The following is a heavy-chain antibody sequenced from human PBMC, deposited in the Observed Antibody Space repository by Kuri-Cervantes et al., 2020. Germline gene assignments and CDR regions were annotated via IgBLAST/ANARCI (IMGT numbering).Heavy chain of an antibody. CDR1: GYSFTSND. CDR3: ARPPPGAAYEYWYGMDV. V-gene: IGHV1-69*01. D-gene: IGHD3-10*01. Sequence: VTVSCTSSGYSFTSNDINWVRQAPGQGLEWMGGSIPIFGTANYSQKSQGRVTITADESACKAYLELRSLRSEDTAVYYCARPPPGAAYEYWYGMDVWGQGTTVTVSS. J-gene: IGHJ6*02. CDR2: SIPIFGTA.